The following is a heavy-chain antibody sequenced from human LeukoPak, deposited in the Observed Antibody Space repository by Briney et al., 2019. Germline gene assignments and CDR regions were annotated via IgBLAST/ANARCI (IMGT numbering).Heavy chain of an antibody. Sequence: SGGSLRLSCAASGFTLSDYYMTWIRQAPGKGLEWVSYVSNGGSSSILYADSVKGRFTLFRDYAKNSLYLQMNSLRADDTGVYYCARDKSNKGHDCWGQGTLVTVSS. V-gene: IGHV3-11*01. CDR3: ARDKSNKGHDC. CDR2: VSNGGSSSI. CDR1: GFTLSDYY. J-gene: IGHJ4*02.